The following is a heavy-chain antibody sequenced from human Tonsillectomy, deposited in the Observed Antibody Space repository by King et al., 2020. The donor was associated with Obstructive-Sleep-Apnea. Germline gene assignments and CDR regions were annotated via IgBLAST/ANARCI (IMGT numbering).Heavy chain of an antibody. Sequence: QLQESGPGLVKPSETLSLTCTVSGGSISSYYWSWIRQPAGKGLEVIGRIYTSGSTNYNPSLKSRVTLSVATSKNQFSLKLSPVTAADTAVYYCARDGDYDILTGYYVSYFDYWGQGTLVTVSS. CDR1: GGSISSYY. D-gene: IGHD3-9*01. CDR3: ARDGDYDILTGYYVSYFDY. CDR2: IYTSGST. J-gene: IGHJ4*02. V-gene: IGHV4-4*07.